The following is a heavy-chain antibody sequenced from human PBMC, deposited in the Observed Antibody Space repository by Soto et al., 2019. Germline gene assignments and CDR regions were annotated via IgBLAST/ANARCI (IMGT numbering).Heavy chain of an antibody. CDR2: IDYSGST. J-gene: IGHJ4*02. CDR1: GGSVSSGSYY. Sequence: PSETLSLTCTVSGGSVSSGSYYWSWIRQPPGKGLEWIGYIDYSGSTNYNPSLKSRVTISVDTSKNQFSLKLSSVTAADTAVYYCARGGEDYSNYIDYWGQGTLVTVSS. V-gene: IGHV4-61*01. CDR3: ARGGEDYSNYIDY. D-gene: IGHD4-4*01.